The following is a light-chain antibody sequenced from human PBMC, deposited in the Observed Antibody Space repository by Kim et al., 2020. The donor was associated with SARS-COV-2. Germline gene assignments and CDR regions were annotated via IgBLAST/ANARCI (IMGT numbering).Light chain of an antibody. V-gene: IGLV3-1*01. CDR2: QDT. CDR3: QAWDSNTAWV. J-gene: IGLJ3*02. Sequence: SYELAQPPSVSVSPGQTASISCFGDKLGDKYASWYQQKAGQSPVLVIYQDTKRPSGIPERFSGSNSGNTATLTIGGTQAMDEADYYCQAWDSNTAWVFGGGTQLTVL. CDR1: KLGDKY.